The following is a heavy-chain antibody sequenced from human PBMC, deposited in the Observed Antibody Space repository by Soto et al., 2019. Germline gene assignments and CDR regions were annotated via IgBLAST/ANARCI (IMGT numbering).Heavy chain of an antibody. CDR3: AKGGYCTDGSCYTEFAP. Sequence: QLVESGGGLVQPGRSLRLSCTASGFTFDDYPMHWVRQRPGQGLEWVSGITWNSANVGYVDSVRGRFTISRDNAKNSLFLQMDNLRTEDTAFYFCAKGGYCTDGSCYTEFAPRGQGTLVTVSS. CDR1: GFTFDDYP. CDR2: ITWNSANV. J-gene: IGHJ5*02. V-gene: IGHV3-9*01. D-gene: IGHD2-15*01.